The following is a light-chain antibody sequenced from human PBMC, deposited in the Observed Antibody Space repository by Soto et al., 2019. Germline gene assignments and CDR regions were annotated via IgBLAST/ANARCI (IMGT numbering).Light chain of an antibody. CDR3: QQANSFLRT. J-gene: IGKJ5*01. V-gene: IGKV1-5*03. CDR1: QSISSW. CDR2: KAS. Sequence: DIHLMQSPSTLSASVGDRVTITCRASQSISSWLAWYQQKPGTPPKLLIYKASTLQSGVPSRFSGSGSGTDFTLTISSLQPEDFATYYCQQANSFLRTFGQGTRLEIK.